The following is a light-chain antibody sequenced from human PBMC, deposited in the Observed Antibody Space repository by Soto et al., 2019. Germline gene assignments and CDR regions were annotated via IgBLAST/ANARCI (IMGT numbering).Light chain of an antibody. J-gene: IGKJ3*01. Sequence: EIVMTQSPATLSVSPGERATLSCRASQSVSSNLAWYQQKPGQAPRLLIYGASTRATGIPARFSGSGSGTEFTLPISSLQSEDFAVYYCQQYNNWPITFGPGTKVDIK. CDR2: GAS. CDR3: QQYNNWPIT. V-gene: IGKV3-15*01. CDR1: QSVSSN.